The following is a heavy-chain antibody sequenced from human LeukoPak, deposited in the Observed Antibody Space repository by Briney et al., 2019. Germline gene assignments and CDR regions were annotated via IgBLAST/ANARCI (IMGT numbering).Heavy chain of an antibody. V-gene: IGHV1-18*01. CDR2: ISAYNGNT. Sequence: ASVKVSCKASGYTFTNYGITWVRQAPGQGREWMGWISAYNGNTRHAQKFQGRVTLTTDTATSTASLELRSLRSDDTAIYYCARDYSHYCSSTSCSFYFDYWGQGTLVTVSS. J-gene: IGHJ4*02. CDR1: GYTFTNYG. D-gene: IGHD2-2*01. CDR3: ARDYSHYCSSTSCSFYFDY.